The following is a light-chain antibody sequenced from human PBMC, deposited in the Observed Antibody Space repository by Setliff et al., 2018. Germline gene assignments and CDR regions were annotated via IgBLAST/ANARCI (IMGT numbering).Light chain of an antibody. CDR1: SSDVGGYNY. J-gene: IGLJ1*01. CDR3: SSYTSSSTDV. CDR2: DVS. V-gene: IGLV2-14*01. Sequence: SVLTQPASVSGSPGQSITIPCTGTSSDVGGYNYVSWYQQHPGKAPKLMIYDVSKRPSGVSNRFSGSKSGNTASLTISGLQAEDEADYYCSSYTSSSTDVFGTGTKVTVL.